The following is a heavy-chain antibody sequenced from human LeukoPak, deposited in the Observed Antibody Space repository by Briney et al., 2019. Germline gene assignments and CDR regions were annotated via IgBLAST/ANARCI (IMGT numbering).Heavy chain of an antibody. V-gene: IGHV4-4*07. CDR1: GGSISNYY. CDR3: ARASVGTKYNFDY. D-gene: IGHD1-1*01. J-gene: IGHJ4*02. CDR2: MYMSGST. Sequence: SETLSLTCTVSGGSISNYYWSWIRQPAGKGLEWIGRMYMSGSTNYNPSLRSRVTMSVDTSKNQFSLKLSSVTAADTAVYYCARASVGTKYNFDYWGQGTLVTVSS.